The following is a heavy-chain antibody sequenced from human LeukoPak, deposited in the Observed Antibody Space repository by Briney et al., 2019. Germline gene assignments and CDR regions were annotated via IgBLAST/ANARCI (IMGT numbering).Heavy chain of an antibody. D-gene: IGHD4-17*01. V-gene: IGHV4-39*01. Sequence: PSETLSLTCTVSGASISSSSYYWGWIRQPPGKGLEWIGSFYYTGSIYYNPSVKSLFTISVHTSNSQFSLKLSSVTAADTAVYYCARVIWWALDHGDYDADYYYYYMDVWGKGTTVTVSS. CDR3: ARVIWWALDHGDYDADYYYYYMDV. J-gene: IGHJ6*03. CDR1: GASISSSSYY. CDR2: FYYTGSI.